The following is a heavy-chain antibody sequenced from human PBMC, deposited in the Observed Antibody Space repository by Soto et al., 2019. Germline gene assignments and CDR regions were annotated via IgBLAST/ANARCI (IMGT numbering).Heavy chain of an antibody. CDR1: GGSFSGYY. Sequence: QVQLQQWGAGLLKPSETLSLTCAVYGGSFSGYYWSWIRQPPGKGLEWIGEINHSGSTNYNPSLKSRVTISVDTSKNQFSLKLSSVTAADTAVYYCARGQGVRGGTGGYYFDYWGQGTLVTVSS. CDR2: INHSGST. CDR3: ARGQGVRGGTGGYYFDY. J-gene: IGHJ4*02. D-gene: IGHD3-10*01. V-gene: IGHV4-34*01.